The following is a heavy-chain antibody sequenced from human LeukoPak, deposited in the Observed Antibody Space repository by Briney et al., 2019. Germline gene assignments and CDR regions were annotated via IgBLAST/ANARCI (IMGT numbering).Heavy chain of an antibody. CDR1: GFTFSSYG. CDR3: AKDRDYVWGSYRFQTPFGY. V-gene: IGHV3-30*18. J-gene: IGHJ4*02. Sequence: GGSLRLSCAASGFTFSSYGMHWVRQAPGKGLEWVAVISYDGSNKYYADSVKGRFTISRDNSKNTLYLQMNSLRAEDTAVYYCAKDRDYVWGSYRFQTPFGYWGQGTLVTVSS. CDR2: ISYDGSNK. D-gene: IGHD3-16*02.